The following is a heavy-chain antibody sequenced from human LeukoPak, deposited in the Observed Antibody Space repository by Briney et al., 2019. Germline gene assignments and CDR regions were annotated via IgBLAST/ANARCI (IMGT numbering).Heavy chain of an antibody. Sequence: SVKVSCKASGGTFSSYAISWVRQAPGQGLEWMGGIIPIFGTANYAQKFQGRVTMTTDTSTSTAYMELRSLRSDDTAVYYCARDYSSGWPNFDYWGQGTLVTVSS. CDR3: ARDYSSGWPNFDY. CDR1: GGTFSSYA. J-gene: IGHJ4*02. CDR2: IIPIFGTA. V-gene: IGHV1-69*05. D-gene: IGHD6-19*01.